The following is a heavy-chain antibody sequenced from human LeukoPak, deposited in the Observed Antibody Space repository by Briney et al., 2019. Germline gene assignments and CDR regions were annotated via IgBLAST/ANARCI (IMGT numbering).Heavy chain of an antibody. CDR1: GGSISSYY. J-gene: IGHJ4*02. Sequence: PSETLSPTCTVSGGSISSYYWSWIRQPPGKGLEWIGYIYYSGSTNYNPSLKSRVTISVDTSKNQFSLKLSSVTAADTAVYYCARDKYYYDSSGSIRFDYWGQGTLVTASS. CDR2: IYYSGST. V-gene: IGHV4-59*01. D-gene: IGHD3-22*01. CDR3: ARDKYYYDSSGSIRFDY.